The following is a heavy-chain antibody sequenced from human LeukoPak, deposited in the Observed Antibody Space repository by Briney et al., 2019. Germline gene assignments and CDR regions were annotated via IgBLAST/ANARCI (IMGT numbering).Heavy chain of an antibody. J-gene: IGHJ5*02. Sequence: PSETLSLTCTVSGGSISSYYWSWIRQPPGKGLEWIGYIYYSGSTNYNPSLKSRVTISVDTSKNQFSLKLSSVTAADTAVYYCARDLDCSGGSCYGWFDPWGQGTLVTVSS. CDR3: ARDLDCSGGSCYGWFDP. V-gene: IGHV4-59*01. CDR2: IYYSGST. D-gene: IGHD2-15*01. CDR1: GGSISSYY.